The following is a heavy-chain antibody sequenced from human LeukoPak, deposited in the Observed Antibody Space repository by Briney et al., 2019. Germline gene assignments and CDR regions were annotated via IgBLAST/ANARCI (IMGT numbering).Heavy chain of an antibody. CDR2: ISYDGSNK. J-gene: IGHJ4*02. Sequence: GGSLRLSCAASGFTFSSYAMHWVRQAPGKGLEWVAVISYDGSNKYYADSVKGRFTISRGNSKNTLYLQMNSLRAEDTAVYYCARGGSDYGPFDYWGQGTLVTVSS. V-gene: IGHV3-30-3*01. CDR1: GFTFSSYA. CDR3: ARGGSDYGPFDY. D-gene: IGHD4-17*01.